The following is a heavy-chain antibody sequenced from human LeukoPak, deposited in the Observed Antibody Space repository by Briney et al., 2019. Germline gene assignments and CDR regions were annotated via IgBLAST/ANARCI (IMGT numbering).Heavy chain of an antibody. CDR1: GGTFSSYA. J-gene: IGHJ3*02. D-gene: IGHD3-10*01. Sequence: SVKVSCKASGGTFSSYAISWVRQAPGQGLEWMGRIIPILGIANYAQKFQGRVTITADKSTSTAYMELSSLRSEDTAVYYCAMPYGSWSYYIPAAAFDIWGQGTMVTVSS. CDR2: IIPILGIA. V-gene: IGHV1-69*04. CDR3: AMPYGSWSYYIPAAAFDI.